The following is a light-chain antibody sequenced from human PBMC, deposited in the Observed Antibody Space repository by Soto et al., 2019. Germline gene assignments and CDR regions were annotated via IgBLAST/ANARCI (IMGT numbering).Light chain of an antibody. J-gene: IGLJ2*01. CDR1: SSDVGGYNY. CDR3: SSDTSSSPVV. CDR2: EVS. Sequence: QSALTQPASVSGSPGQSITISCTGTSSDVGGYNYVSWYQQHPGKAPKLMIYEVSNRPSGVSNRFSGSKSGNTASLTISGLQDEDEDDYYCSSDTSSSPVVFGGGTKVTVL. V-gene: IGLV2-14*01.